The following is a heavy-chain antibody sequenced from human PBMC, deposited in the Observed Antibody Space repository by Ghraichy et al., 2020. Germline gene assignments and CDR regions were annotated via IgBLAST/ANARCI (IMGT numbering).Heavy chain of an antibody. V-gene: IGHV3-15*01. CDR1: GFTFSNAW. CDR2: IKSKTDGGTT. D-gene: IGHD7-27*01. Sequence: GESLNISCAASGFTFSNAWMSWVRQAPGKGLEWVGRIKSKTDGGTTDYAAPVKGRFTISRDDSKNTLYLQMNSLKTEDTAVYYCTTDHELGNFDYWGQGTLVTVSS. CDR3: TTDHELGNFDY. J-gene: IGHJ4*02.